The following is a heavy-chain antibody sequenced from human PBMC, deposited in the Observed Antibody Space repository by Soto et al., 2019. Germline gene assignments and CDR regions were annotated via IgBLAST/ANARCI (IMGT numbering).Heavy chain of an antibody. V-gene: IGHV3-30*03. Sequence: QVQLVESGGGVVQPGRSLKLSCIGSGFAFGSHGMHWVRQVSGKGLEWVAGISHDGQNQYYRDSVKGRFTISRDNSKNSLYLEVNSLRVEYTAVYHCARERADIVVAPVATSGMDVWGQGTAVTVSS. CDR3: ARERADIVVAPVATSGMDV. CDR2: ISHDGQNQ. D-gene: IGHD2-21*01. CDR1: GFAFGSHG. J-gene: IGHJ6*02.